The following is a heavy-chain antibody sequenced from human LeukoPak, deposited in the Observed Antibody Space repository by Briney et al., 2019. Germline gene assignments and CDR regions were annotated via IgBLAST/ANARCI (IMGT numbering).Heavy chain of an antibody. CDR3: ARVASGSYSVSDY. J-gene: IGHJ4*02. V-gene: IGHV1-69*13. CDR1: GGTFSSYA. Sequence: ASVKVSCKASGGTFSSYAISWVRQAPGQGLEWMGGIIPIFGTANYAQKFQGRVTITADESTSTAYMELSSLRSGDTAVYYCARVASGSYSVSDYWGQGTLVTVSS. D-gene: IGHD1-26*01. CDR2: IIPIFGTA.